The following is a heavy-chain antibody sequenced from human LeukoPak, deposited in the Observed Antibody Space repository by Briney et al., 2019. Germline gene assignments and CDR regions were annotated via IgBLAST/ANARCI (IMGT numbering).Heavy chain of an antibody. Sequence: SETLSLTCTVSGGSISSYYWSWIRQPPGEGLEWIGYIYYSGSTNYNPSLKSRVTISVDTSKNQFSLKLSSVTAADTAVYYCARHVKQGGYYYYGMDVWGQGTTVTVSS. CDR1: GGSISSYY. CDR3: ARHVKQGGYYYYGMDV. CDR2: IYYSGST. V-gene: IGHV4-59*08. D-gene: IGHD3-16*01. J-gene: IGHJ6*02.